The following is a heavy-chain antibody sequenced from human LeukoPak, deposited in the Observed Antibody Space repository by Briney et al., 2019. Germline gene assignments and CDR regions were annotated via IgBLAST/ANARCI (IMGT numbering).Heavy chain of an antibody. Sequence: PGGSLSLSCAASGFTFSRFLMHWVRQAPGKGLVWVSLISNDGRTTRYADSVKGRFTISRDNAKNTLYLEMNSLRAEDTAVYYCARDLAGSIDYWGQGTLVTVSS. CDR1: GFTFSRFL. CDR2: ISNDGRTT. CDR3: ARDLAGSIDY. J-gene: IGHJ4*02. D-gene: IGHD6-19*01. V-gene: IGHV3-74*01.